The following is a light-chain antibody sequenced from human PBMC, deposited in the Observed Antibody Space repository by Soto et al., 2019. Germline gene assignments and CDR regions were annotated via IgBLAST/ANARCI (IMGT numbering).Light chain of an antibody. CDR1: QSVSSN. CDR3: QQYNNWPQT. V-gene: IGKV3-15*01. CDR2: GAS. Sequence: EILMTQSPATLSVSPGERATLSCRASQSVSSNLAWYQQKPGQAPRLLIYGASTRATGIPARFSGSGSGTEFTLTISSLQSEDSAVYYCQQYNNWPQTFGQGTKVDIK. J-gene: IGKJ1*01.